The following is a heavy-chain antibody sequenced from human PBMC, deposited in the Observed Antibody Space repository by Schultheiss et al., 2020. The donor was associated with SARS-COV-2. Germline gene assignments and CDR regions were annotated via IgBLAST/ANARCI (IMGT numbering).Heavy chain of an antibody. Sequence: GGSLRLSCAASGLTFSSYAMSWVRQAPGKGLEWVSSISSSSSYIYYADSVKGRFTISRDNAKNSLYLQMNSLRAEDTAVYYCARDIVLMVYAIEREPEGYWGQGTLVTVSS. CDR2: ISSSSSYI. CDR1: GLTFSSYA. V-gene: IGHV3-21*01. J-gene: IGHJ4*02. D-gene: IGHD2-8*01. CDR3: ARDIVLMVYAIEREPEGY.